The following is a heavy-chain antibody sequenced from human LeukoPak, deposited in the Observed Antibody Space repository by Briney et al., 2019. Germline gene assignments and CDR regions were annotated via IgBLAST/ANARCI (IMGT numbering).Heavy chain of an antibody. CDR2: INPNGSTT. Sequence: SGGSLRLSCAGSGFTFTSYWIHWVRQAPGRGLEWVSRINPNGSTTNYTDSVKGRFTISRDSAMTTVSLQMLSWSVDDTAVYYCARAQDGNYGLFECGGEGTLVTVPS. CDR3: ARAQDGNYGLFEC. J-gene: IGHJ4*02. D-gene: IGHD1-7*01. V-gene: IGHV3-74*01. CDR1: GFTFTSYW.